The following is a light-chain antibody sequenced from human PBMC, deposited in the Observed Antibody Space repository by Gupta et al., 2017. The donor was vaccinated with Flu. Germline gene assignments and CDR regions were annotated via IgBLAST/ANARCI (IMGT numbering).Light chain of an antibody. CDR3: QQFDRYPLT. V-gene: IGKV1-9*01. CDR2: NAS. Sequence: LTCYQKPPGKAHHFLSYNASTLESGVPSRFSGSGSGTEFILTISSLQPEDSATYYCQQFDRYPLTFGGGTKVEI. J-gene: IGKJ4*01.